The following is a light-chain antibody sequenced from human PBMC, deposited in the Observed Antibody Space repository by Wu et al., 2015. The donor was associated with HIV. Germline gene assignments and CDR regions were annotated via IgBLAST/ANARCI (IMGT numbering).Light chain of an antibody. CDR3: QQYNDWPPWT. CDR2: ASS. CDR1: QSVSSN. Sequence: EIVMTQSPATLSVSPGERVTLSCRASQSVSSNLAWYQQRPGQAPRLLIYASSSRATGIPARFSGSGSGTEFTLTISSMQSEDFAFYYCQQYNDWPPWTFGQGTKVEIK. V-gene: IGKV3-15*01. J-gene: IGKJ1*01.